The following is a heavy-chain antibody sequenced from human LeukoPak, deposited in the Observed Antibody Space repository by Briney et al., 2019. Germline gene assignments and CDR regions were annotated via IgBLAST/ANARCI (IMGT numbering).Heavy chain of an antibody. CDR1: GFTFSRYS. CDR2: ISSSSSYI. CDR3: ARGRYSGSYYGEYFQH. J-gene: IGHJ1*01. Sequence: GGSLRLSCAASGFTFSRYSMNWVRQATGKGLEWVSSISSSSSYIYYADSVKGRFTISRDNAKNSLYLQMNSLRAEDTAVYYCARGRYSGSYYGEYFQHWGQGTLVTVSS. D-gene: IGHD1-26*01. V-gene: IGHV3-21*01.